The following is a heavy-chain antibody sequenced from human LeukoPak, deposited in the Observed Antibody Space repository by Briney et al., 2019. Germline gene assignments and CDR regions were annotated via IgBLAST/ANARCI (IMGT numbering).Heavy chain of an antibody. J-gene: IGHJ4*02. CDR3: ARGVVVVAASNLDFDY. D-gene: IGHD2-15*01. V-gene: IGHV1-2*02. Sequence: ASVKVSCKASGYTFTGYFMHWVRQAPGQGLEWMGWINPNSGGTNYAQKFQGRVTMTRDTSISTAYMGLSRLRSDDTAVYYCARGVVVVAASNLDFDYWGQGTLVTVSS. CDR2: INPNSGGT. CDR1: GYTFTGYF.